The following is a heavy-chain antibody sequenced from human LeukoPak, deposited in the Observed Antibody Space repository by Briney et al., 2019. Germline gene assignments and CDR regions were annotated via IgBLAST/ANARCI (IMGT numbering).Heavy chain of an antibody. Sequence: SETLSLTCVVSGGSVSGYYWGWIRQPPGRGLEWIGYVYYSGSTNYNPSFKSRITISVDTSRNQFSLQLSSVTAADTAVYYCAREVYDSSGYSFDYWGQGTLVTVSS. J-gene: IGHJ4*02. D-gene: IGHD3-22*01. CDR3: AREVYDSSGYSFDY. CDR2: VYYSGST. V-gene: IGHV4-59*02. CDR1: GGSVSGYY.